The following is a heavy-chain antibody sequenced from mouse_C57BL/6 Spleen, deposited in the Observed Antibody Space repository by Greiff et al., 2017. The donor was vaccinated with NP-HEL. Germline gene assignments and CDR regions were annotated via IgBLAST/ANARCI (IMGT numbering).Heavy chain of an antibody. Sequence: QVQLKQSGAELVKPGASVKISCKASGYAFSSYWMNWVKQRPGKGLEWIGQIYPGDGDTNYNGKFKGKATLTADKSSSTAYMQLSSLTSEDSAVYFCARTVITTLQYYFDYWGQGTTLTVSS. CDR3: ARTVITTLQYYFDY. J-gene: IGHJ2*01. CDR2: IYPGDGDT. D-gene: IGHD2-4*01. CDR1: GYAFSSYW. V-gene: IGHV1-80*01.